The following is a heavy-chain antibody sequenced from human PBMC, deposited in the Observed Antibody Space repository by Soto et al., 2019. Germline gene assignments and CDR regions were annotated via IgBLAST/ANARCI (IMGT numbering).Heavy chain of an antibody. D-gene: IGHD1-26*01. CDR3: ASAIIVGATTVIYYYGMDV. CDR2: IIPIFGTA. J-gene: IGHJ6*02. Sequence: ASVKVSCKASGYTFSSYGISWVRQAPGQGLEWMGGIIPIFGTANYAQKFQGRVTITADESTSTAYMELSSLRSEDTAVYYCASAIIVGATTVIYYYGMDVWGQGTTVTVSS. V-gene: IGHV1-69*13. CDR1: GYTFSSYG.